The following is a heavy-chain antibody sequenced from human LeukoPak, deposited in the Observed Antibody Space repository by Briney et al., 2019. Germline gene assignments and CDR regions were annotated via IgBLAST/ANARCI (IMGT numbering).Heavy chain of an antibody. CDR2: IYYSGRT. V-gene: IGHV4-31*03. CDR1: GGSISSGGYY. D-gene: IGHD3-22*01. Sequence: TLSLTCTVSGGSISSGGYYWSWIRQHPGKGLEWIGYIYYSGRTSYNPSLNSRVTISVDTSKNQFSLKLSSVTAADTAVYYCARHRGTMIVVVIRGEFDIWGQGTMVTVSS. J-gene: IGHJ3*02. CDR3: ARHRGTMIVVVIRGEFDI.